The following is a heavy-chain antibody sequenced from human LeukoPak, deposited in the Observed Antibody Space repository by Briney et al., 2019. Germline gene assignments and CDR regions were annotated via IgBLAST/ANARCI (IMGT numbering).Heavy chain of an antibody. CDR2: INPNGGDT. V-gene: IGHV1-2*06. Sequence: ASVKVSCKAGGYNFPAYFVHWVRQAPGQGLEWMGRINPNGGDTYYAQKFQGRVTMASDTSISTAYMELSSLISDDTAVYYCARVGFTTSWSNFDYWGQGTLVTVSS. CDR3: ARVGFTTSWSNFDY. J-gene: IGHJ4*02. D-gene: IGHD2-2*01. CDR1: GYNFPAYF.